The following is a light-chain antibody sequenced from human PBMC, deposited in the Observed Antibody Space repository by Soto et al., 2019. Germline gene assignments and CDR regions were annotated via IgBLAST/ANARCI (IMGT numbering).Light chain of an antibody. CDR2: TNN. V-gene: IGLV1-44*01. Sequence: QSALAQSPSASATPGQRVTISCSGSNSNIGTNTVNWYQQLPGTAPRLLIYTNNQRPSGVPQRFSGSKTGTSASLAIGGLQSEDGADYYCAAWDDSLGAYVFGTGTKVTV. CDR1: NSNIGTNT. J-gene: IGLJ1*01. CDR3: AAWDDSLGAYV.